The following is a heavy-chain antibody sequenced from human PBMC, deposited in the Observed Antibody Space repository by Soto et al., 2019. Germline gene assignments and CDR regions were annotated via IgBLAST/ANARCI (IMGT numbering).Heavy chain of an antibody. D-gene: IGHD1-26*01. CDR3: ARDSGSYELWTAPPSV. CDR2: ISAYNGNT. Sequence: ASVKVSCKASGYTFTSYGINWVRQAPGQGLEWMGWISAYNGNTNYAQKLQGRVTMTTDTSTSTAYMELRSLRSDDTAVYYCARDSGSYELWTAPPSVWGQGTTVTVPS. CDR1: GYTFTSYG. V-gene: IGHV1-18*01. J-gene: IGHJ6*02.